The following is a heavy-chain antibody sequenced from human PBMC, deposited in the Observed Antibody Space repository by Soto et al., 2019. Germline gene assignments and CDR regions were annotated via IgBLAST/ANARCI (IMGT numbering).Heavy chain of an antibody. D-gene: IGHD3-10*01. V-gene: IGHV4-30-2*01. CDR2: MYHSGTF. CDR1: GGSIGGVGYS. Sequence: PSETLSLTCAVSGGSIGGVGYSWSWIRQPPGGGLEWIGYMYHSGTFLKSPSIKTSLTMSLDTSKNQFSLTLNSMTAADTAVYYCARAQFYSGSVNYNNLMFDAWGQGIQVTVSS. J-gene: IGHJ5*02. CDR3: ARAQFYSGSVNYNNLMFDA.